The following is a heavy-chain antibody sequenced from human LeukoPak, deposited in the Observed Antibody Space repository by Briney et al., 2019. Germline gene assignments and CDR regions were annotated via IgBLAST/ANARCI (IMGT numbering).Heavy chain of an antibody. CDR2: INPNSGGT. V-gene: IGHV1-2*06. CDR1: GYTFTTYY. J-gene: IGHJ4*02. CDR3: ATSSEGGYSYGSDIDY. Sequence: ASVKVSCKASGYTFTTYYMHWVRQAPGQGLEWMGRINPNSGGTNYAQKFQGRVTMTRDTSISTAYMELSRLRSDDTAVYYCATSSEGGYSYGSDIDYWGQGTLVTVSS. D-gene: IGHD5-18*01.